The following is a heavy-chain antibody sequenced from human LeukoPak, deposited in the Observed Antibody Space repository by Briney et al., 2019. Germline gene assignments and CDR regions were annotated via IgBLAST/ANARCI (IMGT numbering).Heavy chain of an antibody. CDR1: GYTFTSYG. J-gene: IGHJ5*02. Sequence: ASVKVSCKASGYTFTSYGISWVRQAPGQGLEWMGWISAYNGNTNYAQKLQGRVTMTTDTSTSTAYMELRSLRSDDTAVYYCARVRPSTIFGGTPRARFDPWGQGTLVTVSS. D-gene: IGHD3-3*01. CDR3: ARVRPSTIFGGTPRARFDP. CDR2: ISAYNGNT. V-gene: IGHV1-18*01.